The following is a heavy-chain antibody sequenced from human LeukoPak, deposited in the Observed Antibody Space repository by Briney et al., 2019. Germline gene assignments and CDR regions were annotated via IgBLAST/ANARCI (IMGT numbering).Heavy chain of an antibody. Sequence: GGSLRLSCAASGFTFSSYSMNWVRQAPGKGLEWVSSISSSSSYIYYADSVKGRFTISRDNAKNSLYLQMNSLRAGDTAVYYCARGPQGGPYFDYWGQGTLVTVSS. CDR1: GFTFSSYS. CDR3: ARGPQGGPYFDY. CDR2: ISSSSSYI. D-gene: IGHD3-16*01. V-gene: IGHV3-21*01. J-gene: IGHJ4*02.